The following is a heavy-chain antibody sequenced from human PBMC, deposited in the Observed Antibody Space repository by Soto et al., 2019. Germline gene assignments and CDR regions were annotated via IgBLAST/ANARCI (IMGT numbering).Heavy chain of an antibody. D-gene: IGHD6-13*01. J-gene: IGHJ4*02. CDR3: VKSRAAGPAVNFDY. CDR2: IGVSRGDT. Sequence: TGGSLRLSCAASGFTFSGYGISWVRQAPGKGLEWVSSIGVSRGDTQYADSVKGRFTISRDQTKNTVSLQMNSLRGEDTALYYCVKSRAAGPAVNFDYWGQGTLVTVSS. CDR1: GFTFSGYG. V-gene: IGHV3-23*01.